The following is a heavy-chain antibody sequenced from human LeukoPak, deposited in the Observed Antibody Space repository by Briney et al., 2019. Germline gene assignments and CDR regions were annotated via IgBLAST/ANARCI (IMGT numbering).Heavy chain of an antibody. J-gene: IGHJ5*02. CDR3: ARDVSPRRYGIAHGWFDP. D-gene: IGHD3-10*01. Sequence: PSETLSLTCTVSGGSISSTRYYWGWIRQPPGKGLEWIGSIYYSGSTYYNPSLKSRVTMSVDRSKNQFSLKLSSVTAADTAVYYCARDVSPRRYGIAHGWFDPWGQGTLVTVSS. V-gene: IGHV4-39*07. CDR1: GGSISSTRYY. CDR2: IYYSGST.